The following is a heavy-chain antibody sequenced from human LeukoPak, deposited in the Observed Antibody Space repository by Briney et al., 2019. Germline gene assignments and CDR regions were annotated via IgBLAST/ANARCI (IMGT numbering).Heavy chain of an antibody. V-gene: IGHV3-48*03. CDR3: ARNGGSSWFDY. J-gene: IGHJ4*02. D-gene: IGHD6-13*01. CDR1: GFTFSSYE. Sequence: GGSLRLSCAASGFTFSSYEMNWVRQAPGKGLEWVSYISSNGSTIYYADSVKGRFTISRDNAKNSLYLQMNSLRAEDTAVYYCARNGGSSWFDYWGQGTLVTVSS. CDR2: ISSNGSTI.